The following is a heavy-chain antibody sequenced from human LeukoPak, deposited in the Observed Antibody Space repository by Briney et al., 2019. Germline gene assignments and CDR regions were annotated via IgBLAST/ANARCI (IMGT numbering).Heavy chain of an antibody. CDR3: AKAGSMATPTPYYFDY. CDR1: GFTFSSYA. J-gene: IGHJ4*02. D-gene: IGHD5-24*01. Sequence: GGSLRLSCAASGFTFSSYAMSWVRQAPGRGLEWVSAFSGSGRSTHYADSVKGRFTISRDNSKNTLYLQMNSLRADDTAVYYCAKAGSMATPTPYYFDYWGQGTLVTVSS. CDR2: FSGSGRST. V-gene: IGHV3-23*01.